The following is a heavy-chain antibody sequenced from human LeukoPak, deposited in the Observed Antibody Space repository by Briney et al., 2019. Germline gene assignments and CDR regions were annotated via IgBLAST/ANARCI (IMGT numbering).Heavy chain of an antibody. CDR1: GGSISSYY. CDR2: IYYSGST. J-gene: IGHJ4*02. CDR3: ARAGSGLMRVFDY. V-gene: IGHV4-39*07. Sequence: SETLSLTCTVSGGSISSYYWGWIRQPPGKGLEWIGSIYYSGSTYYNPSLKSRVTISVDTSKNQFSLKLSSVTAADTAVYYCARAGSGLMRVFDYWGQGTLVTASS.